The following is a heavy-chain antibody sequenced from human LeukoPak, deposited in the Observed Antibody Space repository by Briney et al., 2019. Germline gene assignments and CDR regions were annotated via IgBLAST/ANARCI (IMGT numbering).Heavy chain of an antibody. V-gene: IGHV4-61*02. Sequence: SETLSLTCTVSGGSLSSDNHYWSWIRQPAGKGLEWIGRIYTSGSTNYNPSLKSRVTFSVDTSKNQFSLKLSSVTAADTAVYYCATGVHGIAAAGDYYFDYWGQGTLVTVSS. J-gene: IGHJ4*02. CDR3: ATGVHGIAAAGDYYFDY. CDR1: GGSLSSDNHY. CDR2: IYTSGST. D-gene: IGHD6-13*01.